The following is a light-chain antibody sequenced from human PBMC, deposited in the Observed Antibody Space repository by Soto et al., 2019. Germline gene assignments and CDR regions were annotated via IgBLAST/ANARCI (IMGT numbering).Light chain of an antibody. CDR1: QSVSSS. J-gene: IGKJ4*01. CDR3: QQHSDWPLT. V-gene: IGKV3-11*01. Sequence: EIVLIQSPATLSLSPGERATLSCRASQSVSSSLAWYQQNPGQAPRLLIFDASNRATGIPVRFSGSGSGTDFTLTMSSREPEDFTVYYCQQHSDWPLTFGGGTRVEI. CDR2: DAS.